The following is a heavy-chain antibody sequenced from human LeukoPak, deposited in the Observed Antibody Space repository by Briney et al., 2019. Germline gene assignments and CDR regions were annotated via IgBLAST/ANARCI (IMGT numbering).Heavy chain of an antibody. D-gene: IGHD2-2*01. J-gene: IGHJ3*02. V-gene: IGHV3-74*01. CDR2: MNDDGTIT. Sequence: GSLTLSCAASGFTFSSYWMHWFRQAPGKGLVWVSRMNDDGTITTYADSVKGRFTISRDNAKNRLYLQMNSLRVEDTAVYYCARSVPGNAFDIWGQGTVDPVSS. CDR3: ARSVPGNAFDI. CDR1: GFTFSSYW.